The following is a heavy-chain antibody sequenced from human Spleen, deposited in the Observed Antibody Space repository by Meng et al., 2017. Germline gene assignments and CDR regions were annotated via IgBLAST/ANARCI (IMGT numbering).Heavy chain of an antibody. CDR1: GGSFSGYY. D-gene: IGHD5-24*01. V-gene: IGHV4-34*01. CDR3: ARGLRWMTTIDY. Sequence: SETLSLTCAVYGGSFSGYYWSWIRQPPGKGLEWIGEINHSGSTNYNPSLKSRVTISADTSKNQFSLKLSSVTAADTAVYYCARGLRWMTTIDYWGQGTLVTVSS. J-gene: IGHJ4*02. CDR2: INHSGST.